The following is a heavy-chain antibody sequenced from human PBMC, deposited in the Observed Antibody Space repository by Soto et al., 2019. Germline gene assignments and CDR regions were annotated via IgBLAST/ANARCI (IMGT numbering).Heavy chain of an antibody. D-gene: IGHD2-2*01. V-gene: IGHV1-18*01. CDR3: ARDSSPSTSGYFAY. CDR1: GYTFTSYG. J-gene: IGHJ4*01. CDR2: ISAYNGKT. Sequence: GASVKVSCKASGYTFTSYGFGWVRHAPGQGLEWMGWISAYNGKTNYPQKFQGRVTMTTDTSTSTAYMEVRSLGSDDTAVYYCARDSSPSTSGYFAYWGQGTLVTVSS.